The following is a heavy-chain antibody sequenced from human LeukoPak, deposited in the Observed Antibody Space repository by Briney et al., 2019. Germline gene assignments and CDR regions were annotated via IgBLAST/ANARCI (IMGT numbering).Heavy chain of an antibody. CDR3: AGGVGASHFDY. D-gene: IGHD1-26*01. CDR1: GFTFSSYG. V-gene: IGHV3-33*03. Sequence: GGSLRLSCAASGFTFSSYGMHWVRQAPGKGLEWVAVIWYDGSNKYYGDSVKGRSTISRDNAENSLCLQMNSLRAEDTAVYYCAGGVGASHFDYWGQGTLVTVSS. J-gene: IGHJ4*02. CDR2: IWYDGSNK.